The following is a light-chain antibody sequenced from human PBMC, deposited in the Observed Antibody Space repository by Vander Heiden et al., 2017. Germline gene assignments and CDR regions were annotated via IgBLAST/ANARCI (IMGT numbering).Light chain of an antibody. CDR2: WAS. CDR3: QQDDETPFT. V-gene: IGKV4-1*01. Sequence: DIVMTQSPDSLGVSLGGKATIHCKSRQNIFFTSNNKNYLAWYQQKPGQPPKLLIYWASIRESGVPDRFSGSGSGTDFTLTISSLQPEDVAFYYCQQDDETPFTFGHGTKVDIK. CDR1: QNIFFTSNNKNY. J-gene: IGKJ3*01.